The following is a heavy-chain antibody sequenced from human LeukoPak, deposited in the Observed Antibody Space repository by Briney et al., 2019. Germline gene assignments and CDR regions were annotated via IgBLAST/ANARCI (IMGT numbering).Heavy chain of an antibody. V-gene: IGHV3-30-3*01. D-gene: IGHD5-18*01. CDR1: GFTFSRYA. J-gene: IGHJ4*02. CDR2: ISYDGGNK. Sequence: GGSLRLSCAASGFTFSRYAMHWVRQAPGKGLEWVAVISYDGGNKYYADSVKGRFTISRDNSKNTLYLQMNSLRAEDTAVYYCARDPWRGDTAMVYPHYWGQGTLVTVSS. CDR3: ARDPWRGDTAMVYPHY.